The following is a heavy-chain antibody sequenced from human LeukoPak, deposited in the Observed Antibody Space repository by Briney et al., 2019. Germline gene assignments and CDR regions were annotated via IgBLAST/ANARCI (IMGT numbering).Heavy chain of an antibody. D-gene: IGHD1-26*01. CDR1: GFTFSNYG. CDR3: AKDVPTAYFDY. Sequence: GGSLRLSCAASGFTFSNYGLHWVRQAPGKGLEWVAFIRSDGNIKYYADSVKGRFTISRDNSKNTLHLQMNSLRAEDTAVYYCAKDVPTAYFDYWGQGTLVTASS. CDR2: IRSDGNIK. V-gene: IGHV3-30*02. J-gene: IGHJ4*02.